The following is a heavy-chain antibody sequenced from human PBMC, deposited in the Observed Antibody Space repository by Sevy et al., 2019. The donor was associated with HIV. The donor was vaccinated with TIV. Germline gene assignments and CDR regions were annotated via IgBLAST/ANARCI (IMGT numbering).Heavy chain of an antibody. CDR1: GFSFSDYT. CDR3: ARDCSSTSCLWGLDV. D-gene: IGHD2-2*01. J-gene: IGHJ6*02. V-gene: IGHV3-21*04. CDR2: MSSSITYT. Sequence: GGSLRLSCEASGFSFSDYTMTWVRQAPGKGLEWVSSMSSSITYTYYADSLKGRFTISRDNAKSSLHLQMKSLRAEDTAVYYCARDCSSTSCLWGLDVWGQGTTVTVSS.